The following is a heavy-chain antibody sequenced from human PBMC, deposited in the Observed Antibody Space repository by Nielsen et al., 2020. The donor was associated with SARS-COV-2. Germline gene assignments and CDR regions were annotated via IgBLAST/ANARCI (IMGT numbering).Heavy chain of an antibody. CDR2: ISGSGGST. J-gene: IGHJ4*02. CDR1: GLTFSSYA. Sequence: GESLKISCEASGLTFSSYAMSWVRKAPGKGLEWVSAISGSGGSTYYADSVKGRFTISRDNSKNTLYLQMNSLRAEDTAVYYCAKDQGYSGSYYAFDYWGQGTLVTVSS. CDR3: AKDQGYSGSYYAFDY. D-gene: IGHD1-26*01. V-gene: IGHV3-23*01.